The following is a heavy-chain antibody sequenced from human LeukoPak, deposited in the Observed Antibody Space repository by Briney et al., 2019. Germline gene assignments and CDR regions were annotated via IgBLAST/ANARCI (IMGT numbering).Heavy chain of an antibody. CDR1: GGTFSSYA. V-gene: IGHV1-69*05. J-gene: IGHJ6*03. CDR3: VRGDDGTQISTMDV. Sequence: SVTVSCTASGGTFSSYAISWVRQAPGQGLEWMGGIIPIFGTANYAQKFQGRVTITTDESTSTAYMELSSLRSEDTAVYYCVRGDDGTQISTMDVWGKGTTVSVSS. CDR2: IIPIFGTA. D-gene: IGHD2/OR15-2a*01.